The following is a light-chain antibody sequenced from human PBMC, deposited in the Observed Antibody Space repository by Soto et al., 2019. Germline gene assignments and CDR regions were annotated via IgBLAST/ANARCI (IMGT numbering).Light chain of an antibody. CDR3: QQSYSNPIT. V-gene: IGKV1-39*01. CDR2: AAS. J-gene: IGKJ5*01. Sequence: DIQMTQSPSSLSASVGYRVTITCRASQSITNYLNWYQQKPGKAPKLLIYAASSLQSGVPSRFSGSGSGTDFTLTISSLQPEDFATYYCQQSYSNPITFGQGTRLEIK. CDR1: QSITNY.